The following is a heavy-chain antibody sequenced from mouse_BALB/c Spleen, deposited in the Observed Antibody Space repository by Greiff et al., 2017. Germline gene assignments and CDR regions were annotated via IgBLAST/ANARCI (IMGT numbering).Heavy chain of an antibody. J-gene: IGHJ2*01. Sequence: QVQLKESGAELARPGASVKLSCKASGYTFTSYWMQWVKQRPGQGLEWIGAIYPGDSDTRYTQKFKGKATLTADKSSSTAYMQLSSLASEDSAVYYCARSLFDYWGQGTTLTVSS. CDR3: ARSLFDY. CDR1: GYTFTSYW. V-gene: IGHV1-87*01. CDR2: IYPGDSDT.